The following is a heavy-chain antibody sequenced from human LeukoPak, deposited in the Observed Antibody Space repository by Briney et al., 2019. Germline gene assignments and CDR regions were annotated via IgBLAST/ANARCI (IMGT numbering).Heavy chain of an antibody. Sequence: GGSLRLSCAASGFTFRNYAMSWVRQAPGKGLEWVSGISGSGGRTYYADSVKGRFPISRDNSKNTLYMEMNSLRAEDSAVYYGAKAYSSGYWDYFDYWGQGTLVTVSS. CDR1: GFTFRNYA. J-gene: IGHJ4*02. V-gene: IGHV3-23*01. CDR2: ISGSGGRT. CDR3: AKAYSSGYWDYFDY. D-gene: IGHD3-22*01.